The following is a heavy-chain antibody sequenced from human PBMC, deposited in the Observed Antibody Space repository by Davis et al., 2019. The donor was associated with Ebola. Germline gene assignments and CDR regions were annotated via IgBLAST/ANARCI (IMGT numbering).Heavy chain of an antibody. CDR3: ARDFGRGADF. J-gene: IGHJ4*02. CDR1: GFTFSSYA. D-gene: IGHD2/OR15-2a*01. Sequence: GGSLRLSCAASGFTFSSYAMSWVRQAPGKGLEWVSVIYSGGSTYSADSVKGRFTISRDNSRNTLYLQMDSLRAEDTAAYYCARDFGRGADFRGQGTVVTVSS. V-gene: IGHV3-23*03. CDR2: IYSGGST.